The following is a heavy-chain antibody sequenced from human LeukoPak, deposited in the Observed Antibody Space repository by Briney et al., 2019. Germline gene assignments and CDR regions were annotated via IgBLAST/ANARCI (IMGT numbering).Heavy chain of an antibody. V-gene: IGHV3-30*03. Sequence: GGSLRLSCAASGFTFSSYEMNWLRQAPGKGREGVAVISYDGSNKYYVDSVKGRFTISRDNSKNALYLKMNSLRAEDTAVYYCERRAGAYSHPYDYWGQGALVTVSS. CDR1: GFTFSSYE. CDR2: ISYDGSNK. D-gene: IGHD4/OR15-4a*01. CDR3: ERRAGAYSHPYDY. J-gene: IGHJ4*02.